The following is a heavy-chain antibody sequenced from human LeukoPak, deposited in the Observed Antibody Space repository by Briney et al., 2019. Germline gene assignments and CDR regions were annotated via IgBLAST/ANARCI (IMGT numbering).Heavy chain of an antibody. V-gene: IGHV3-74*01. CDR1: GFTFSSYW. J-gene: IGHJ4*02. Sequence: GGSLRLSCAASGFTFSSYWMHWVRQAPGKGLVWVSRINSDGSSTSYADSVKGRFTISRDNAKNTLYLQMNSLRAEDTAVYYCARASLWFGELGDYWGQGTLVTVSS. CDR2: INSDGSST. CDR3: ARASLWFGELGDY. D-gene: IGHD3-10*01.